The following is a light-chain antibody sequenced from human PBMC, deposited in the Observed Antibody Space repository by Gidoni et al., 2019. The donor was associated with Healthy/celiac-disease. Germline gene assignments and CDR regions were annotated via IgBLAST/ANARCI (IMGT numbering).Light chain of an antibody. V-gene: IGKV3-15*01. CDR1: QSVSSN. Sequence: EIVMTQSPATLSVSPGESATLSCRASQSVSSNLALYQQKPGQAPSLLIYGATTRATGLPARFSGSGSGTEFTLTISSLQSEDFAVYYCQQYNNWPPYMYTFGQGTKLEIK. J-gene: IGKJ2*01. CDR3: QQYNNWPPYMYT. CDR2: GAT.